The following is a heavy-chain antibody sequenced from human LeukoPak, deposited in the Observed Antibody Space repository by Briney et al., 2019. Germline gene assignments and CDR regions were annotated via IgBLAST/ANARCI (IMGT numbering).Heavy chain of an antibody. CDR2: IGPTGSYT. Sequence: GGSLRLSCEASGFMLSVYYMSWFRLAPGKGLEWIGYIGPTGSYTTYADSVRGRFTFSWDNAKNLLFLQMTDLRTEDTAVYYCARKLGGAQCGGDCFFDHWGQGTRVAVSS. D-gene: IGHD2-21*02. V-gene: IGHV3-11*03. CDR3: ARKLGGAQCGGDCFFDH. J-gene: IGHJ4*02. CDR1: GFMLSVYY.